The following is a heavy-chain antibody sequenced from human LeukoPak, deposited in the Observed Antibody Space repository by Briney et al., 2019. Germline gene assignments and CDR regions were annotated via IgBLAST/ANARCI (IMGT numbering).Heavy chain of an antibody. V-gene: IGHV1-18*04. CDR2: ISAYNGNT. CDR3: ARDLRIAVAGRVFDY. Sequence: GASVKVSCKASGYAFTSYGISWVRQAPGQGLEWMGWISAYNGNTNYAQKPQGRVTMTTDTSTSTAYMELRSLRSDDTAVYYCARDLRIAVAGRVFDYWGQGTLVTVSS. D-gene: IGHD6-19*01. CDR1: GYAFTSYG. J-gene: IGHJ4*02.